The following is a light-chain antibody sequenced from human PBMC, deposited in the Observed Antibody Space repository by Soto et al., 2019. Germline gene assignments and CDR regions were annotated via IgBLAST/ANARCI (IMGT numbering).Light chain of an antibody. CDR3: QQYETLPRT. CDR2: KAS. CDR1: QSISTW. V-gene: IGKV1-5*03. Sequence: DIQMTQSPSTLSASVGDRVTIACRASQSISTWLAWYQQKPGKAPKLLIYKASILESGVPSRSSGSRSETEVTRTISSLQPEDCACYYCQQYETLPRTFGGGTKEEIK. J-gene: IGKJ4*01.